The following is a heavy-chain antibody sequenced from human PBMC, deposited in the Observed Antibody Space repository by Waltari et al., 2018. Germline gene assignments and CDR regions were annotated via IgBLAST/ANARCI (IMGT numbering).Heavy chain of an antibody. CDR3: ARRLEMSGITYDAFDI. CDR1: GDSITSPIYH. Sequence: QLQLQALGPGLVKPSETLSLTCTVSGDSITSPIYHWGWIRQPPGKGLEWIGRVSANGDTYYTPSLKSRVTISVGTSKTQFSLKLSSVTAADTAVFYCARRLEMSGITYDAFDIWGQGTMVTVSS. D-gene: IGHD3-3*01. V-gene: IGHV4-39*01. CDR2: VSANGDT. J-gene: IGHJ3*02.